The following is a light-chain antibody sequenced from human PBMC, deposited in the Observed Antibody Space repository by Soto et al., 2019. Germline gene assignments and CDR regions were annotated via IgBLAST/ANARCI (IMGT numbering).Light chain of an antibody. V-gene: IGLV2-23*02. CDR2: EVS. CDR3: CSYAGDSTFDVV. Sequence: QSVLTQPASVSGSPGQSITISCTGTSNDVGRYNLVSWYQHHPGKAPKLMIYEVSQRPSGVSNRFSGSKSGNTASLTISGLQAEDEADYYCCSYAGDSTFDVVFGGGTQLTVL. CDR1: SNDVGRYNL. J-gene: IGLJ2*01.